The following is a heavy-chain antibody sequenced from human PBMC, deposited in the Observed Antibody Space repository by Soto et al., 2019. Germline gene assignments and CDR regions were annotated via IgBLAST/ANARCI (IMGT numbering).Heavy chain of an antibody. Sequence: GGSLRLSCAASGFPFSSYGMHWVRQAPGKGLEWVAVIWYDGSNKYYADSVKGRFTISRDNSKNTLYLQMNSLRAEDTAVYYCARDATIQLWPPYYYGMDVWGQGTTVTVSS. CDR1: GFPFSSYG. CDR2: IWYDGSNK. D-gene: IGHD5-18*01. J-gene: IGHJ6*02. CDR3: ARDATIQLWPPYYYGMDV. V-gene: IGHV3-33*01.